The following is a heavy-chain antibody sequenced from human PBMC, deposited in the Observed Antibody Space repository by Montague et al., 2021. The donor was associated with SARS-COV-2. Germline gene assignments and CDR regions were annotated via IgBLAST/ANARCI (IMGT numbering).Heavy chain of an antibody. V-gene: IGHV3-23*01. CDR2: ISGGGDTT. D-gene: IGHD6-6*01. CDR1: GFTFTNYG. CDR3: TRGGAARPDY. J-gene: IGHJ4*02. Sequence: SLRLSCATSGFTFTNYGLNWVRQPPGKGLEWVAYISGGGDTTNYADSVKGRFTVSRDKSKNTLYLQMNSLRPDDTAIYYCTRGGAARPDYWGQGTLATVSS.